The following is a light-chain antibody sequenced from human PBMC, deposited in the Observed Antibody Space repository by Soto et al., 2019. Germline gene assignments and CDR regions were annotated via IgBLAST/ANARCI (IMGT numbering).Light chain of an antibody. V-gene: IGKV1-5*01. CDR3: QQFSVFPWT. Sequence: DVQMTQSPSTLPASVGDSVTITCRATLRSNRWLAWYQQKPGKAPKLEIFDASRLESGVPSRFSGSGSGTEFTITIISLQPDDFATYFCQQFSVFPWTFGQGTKVEV. J-gene: IGKJ1*01. CDR1: LRSNRW. CDR2: DAS.